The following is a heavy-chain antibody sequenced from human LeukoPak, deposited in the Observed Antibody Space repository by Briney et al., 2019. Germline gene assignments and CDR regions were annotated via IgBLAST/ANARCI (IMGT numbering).Heavy chain of an antibody. CDR3: ARGARYWVY. CDR2: VYYRGST. Sequence: SETXSLTCTVSGGSISSSYWRWFRQPPGKGLEWIGYVYYRGSTNYNPSLESRVTISLDTSKNQCSLKLSSVTAADTAVYYCARGARYWVYWGQGTLVTVSS. CDR1: GGSISSSY. J-gene: IGHJ4*02. V-gene: IGHV4-59*01. D-gene: IGHD2-8*02.